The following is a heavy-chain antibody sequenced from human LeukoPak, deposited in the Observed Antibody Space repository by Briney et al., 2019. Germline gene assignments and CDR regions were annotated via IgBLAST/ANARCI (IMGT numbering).Heavy chain of an antibody. J-gene: IGHJ6*04. D-gene: IGHD3-3*01. CDR2: INTDGSST. V-gene: IGHV3-74*01. CDR3: ARVYYYDFWSGYYEDV. CDR1: GFTFSSYW. Sequence: PGGSLRLSCAASGFTFSSYWMHWVRQAPGKGLVWVSRINTDGSSTTYADSVKGRFTISRDNAKNTLYLQMNSLRAEDTAVYYCARVYYYDFWSGYYEDVWGKGTTVTVSS.